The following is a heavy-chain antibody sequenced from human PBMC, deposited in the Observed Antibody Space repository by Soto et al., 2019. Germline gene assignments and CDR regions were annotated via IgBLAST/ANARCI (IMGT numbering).Heavy chain of an antibody. CDR1: GASLSSGDYH. CDR3: ARERRGGDSDGGVDY. Sequence: QVQLQESGPGLVKPSQTLSLTCIVSGASLSSGDYHWSWIRQPPGKGLEWIAFIYYNGNNFYNPSLKRRVTIAIDTSNNQFSLKVRSVTAADTAVYYCARERRGGDSDGGVDYWGQGTLVTVSS. CDR2: IYYNGNN. D-gene: IGHD2-21*02. J-gene: IGHJ4*02. V-gene: IGHV4-30-4*01.